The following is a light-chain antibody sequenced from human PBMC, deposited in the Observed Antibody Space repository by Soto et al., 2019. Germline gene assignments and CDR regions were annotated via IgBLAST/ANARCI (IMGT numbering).Light chain of an antibody. V-gene: IGKV2-28*01. CDR1: QSLLNSNGYNY. Sequence: DIVMTQSPLSLPVTPGEPASISCRSGQSLLNSNGYNYLDWYLQKPGQSPQLLIYLGSNRASGVPDRVRGSGSGKNFKLKISRVEAWDVGVYYCMQALQTPYTFGQGTKLEIK. CDR3: MQALQTPYT. J-gene: IGKJ2*01. CDR2: LGS.